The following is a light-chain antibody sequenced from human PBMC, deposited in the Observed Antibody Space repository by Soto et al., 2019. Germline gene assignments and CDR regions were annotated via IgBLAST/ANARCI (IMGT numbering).Light chain of an antibody. J-gene: IGLJ3*02. V-gene: IGLV2-11*01. CDR2: DVS. CDR1: SSDVGDYNY. CDR3: CSFAGSYTFWV. Sequence: QSVLTQPRSVSGSPGQSVTISCTGTSSDVGDYNYVSWYQQYPGKAPKLVMYDVSKRPSGVPDRFSGSKSGNTASLAISGLQAEDEADYYCCSFAGSYTFWVFGGGTKLTVL.